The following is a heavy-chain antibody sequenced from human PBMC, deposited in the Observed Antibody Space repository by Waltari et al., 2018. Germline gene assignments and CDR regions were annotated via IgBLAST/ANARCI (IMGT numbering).Heavy chain of an antibody. Sequence: QVQLQESGPGLVKPSETLSLTCAVSGYSISSGYYWGWIRQPPGKGREWIGSIYHSGSTYYNPSLKSRVTISVDTSKNQFSLKLSSVTAADTAVYYCARRVRYYDSSGYYGGYYFDYWGQGTLVTVSS. CDR3: ARRVRYYDSSGYYGGYYFDY. J-gene: IGHJ4*02. CDR1: GYSISSGYY. V-gene: IGHV4-38-2*01. CDR2: IYHSGST. D-gene: IGHD3-22*01.